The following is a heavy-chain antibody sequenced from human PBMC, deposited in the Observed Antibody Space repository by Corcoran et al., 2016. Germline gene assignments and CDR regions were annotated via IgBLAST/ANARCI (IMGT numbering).Heavy chain of an antibody. Sequence: QVQLQQWGAGLLKPSETLSLTCAVYGGSFSGYYWSWIRQPPGKGLEWIGEINHSGSTNYNPSLKSRVTISVDTSKNQFSLKLSSVTAADTAVYYCARAQQLVPYYYYGMDVWGQGTTVTVSS. D-gene: IGHD6-13*01. CDR2: INHSGST. V-gene: IGHV4-34*01. CDR3: ARAQQLVPYYYYGMDV. J-gene: IGHJ6*02. CDR1: GGSFSGYY.